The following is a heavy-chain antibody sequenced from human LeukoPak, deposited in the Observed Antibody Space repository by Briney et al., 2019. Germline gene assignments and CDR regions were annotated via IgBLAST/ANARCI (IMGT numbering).Heavy chain of an antibody. D-gene: IGHD1-26*01. V-gene: IGHV4-30-2*01. J-gene: IGHJ4*02. CDR1: GGSISSGGYS. Sequence: PSETLSLTCAASGGSISSGGYSWSWIRQPPGKGLEWIGYIYHSGSTYYNPSLKSRVTISVDRSKNQFSLRLISVTAADTAVYYCARDGAMGELIYWGQGTLVTVSS. CDR3: ARDGAMGELIY. CDR2: IYHSGST.